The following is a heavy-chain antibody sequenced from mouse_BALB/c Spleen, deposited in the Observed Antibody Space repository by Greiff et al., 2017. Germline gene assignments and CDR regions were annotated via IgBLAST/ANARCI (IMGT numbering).Heavy chain of an antibody. CDR1: GDSITSGY. CDR3: ASGGKYRYDRDYFDY. D-gene: IGHD2-14*01. CDR2: ISYSGST. Sequence: EVQLVESGPSLVKPSQTLSLTCSVTGDSITSGYWNWIRKFPGNKLEYMGYISYSGSTYYNPSLKSRISITRDTSKNQYYLQLNSVTTEDTATYYCASGGKYRYDRDYFDYWGQGTTLTVSS. V-gene: IGHV3-8*02. J-gene: IGHJ2*01.